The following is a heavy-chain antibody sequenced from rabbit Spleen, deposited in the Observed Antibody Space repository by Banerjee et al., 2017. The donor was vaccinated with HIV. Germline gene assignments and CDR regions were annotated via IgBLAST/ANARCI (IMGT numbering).Heavy chain of an antibody. CDR1: GFTFSSSYW. J-gene: IGHJ4*01. CDR2: IDTGDGDT. V-gene: IGHV1S45*01. D-gene: IGHD3-3*01. CDR3: ARDRGRSVTCSDVLDL. Sequence: QEQLEESGGDLVKPEGSLTLTCTASGFTFSSSYWICWVRQAPGKGLEWIGCIDTGDGDTHYASWAKGRFTISKTSSTTVTLQMISLTAADTATYFCARDRGRSVTCSDVLDLWGPGTLVTVS.